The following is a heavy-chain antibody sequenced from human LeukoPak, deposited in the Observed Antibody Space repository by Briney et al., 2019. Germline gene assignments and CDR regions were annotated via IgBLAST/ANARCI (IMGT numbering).Heavy chain of an antibody. CDR3: TRESGPYCPFGY. J-gene: IGHJ4*02. Sequence: SETLSLTCGVSGGAITSTNWWSWVRQPPGQGLEWIGEISLTGRTNYNPSLIGRVIMSLDESRNQLSLTLTSVTAAGTAMYYCTRESGPYCPFGYWGQGTLVDVPS. D-gene: IGHD1-26*01. V-gene: IGHV4-4*02. CDR2: ISLTGRT. CDR1: GGAITSTNW.